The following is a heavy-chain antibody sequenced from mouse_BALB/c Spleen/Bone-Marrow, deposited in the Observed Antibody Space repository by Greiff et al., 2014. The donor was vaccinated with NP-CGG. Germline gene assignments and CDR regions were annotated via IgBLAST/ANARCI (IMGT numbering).Heavy chain of an antibody. J-gene: IGHJ4*01. CDR3: ARWNDGYSLYYYAMDY. CDR1: GYSFTGYT. Sequence: VQLKESGPELVKPGASMKISCKASGYSFTGYTMNWVKQSHGRNLEWIGLINPYNDGTSYNQKFKGKATLTVDKSSSTAYMELLSLTSEDSAVYYCARWNDGYSLYYYAMDYWGQGTSVTVSS. D-gene: IGHD2-3*01. CDR2: INPYNDGT. V-gene: IGHV1-18*01.